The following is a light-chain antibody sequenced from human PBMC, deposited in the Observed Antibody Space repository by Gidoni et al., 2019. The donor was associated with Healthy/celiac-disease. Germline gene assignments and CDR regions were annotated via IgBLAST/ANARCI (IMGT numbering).Light chain of an antibody. V-gene: IGLV3-1*01. J-gene: IGLJ1*01. CDR1: KVGDKY. CDR2: QDS. CDR3: QAWDSSTYNYV. Sequence: SYELTQPPSVSVSPGQTAIITCSGDKVGDKYACWYQQKPGQSPVLVIYQDSKRPSGIPERFSGSNSGNTATLTISGTQAMDEADYYCQAWDSSTYNYVFGTGTKVTVL.